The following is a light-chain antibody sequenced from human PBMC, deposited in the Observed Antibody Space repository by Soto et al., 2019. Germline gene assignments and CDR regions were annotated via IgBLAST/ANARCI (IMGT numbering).Light chain of an antibody. CDR3: QQYGGSPRT. CDR2: GAS. J-gene: IGKJ1*01. V-gene: IGKV3-20*01. Sequence: EIVLTQSPGTLSLSPGERATLSCRASQSVSSNYLAWYQQKSGQAPRLLIYGASSRATGIPDRFSGSGSGIDFTLTISRLEPEDFAVYYCQQYGGSPRTFGQGTKVEIK. CDR1: QSVSSNY.